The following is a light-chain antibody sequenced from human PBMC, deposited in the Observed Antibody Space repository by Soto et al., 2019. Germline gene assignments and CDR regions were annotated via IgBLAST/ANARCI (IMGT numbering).Light chain of an antibody. J-gene: IGLJ3*02. Sequence: QSALTQPASVSGSPGQSITISCTGTSSDVGGYNYVSWYQQHPGKVPKLMIYEVSYRPSGVSNRCSGSKSGNTASLTISGLQAEDEADYYCTSYTTISTLAFGGGTKLTVL. CDR2: EVS. CDR1: SSDVGGYNY. CDR3: TSYTTISTLA. V-gene: IGLV2-14*01.